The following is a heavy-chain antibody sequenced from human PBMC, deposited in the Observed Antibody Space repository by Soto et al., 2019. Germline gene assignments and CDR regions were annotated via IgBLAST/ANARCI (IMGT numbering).Heavy chain of an antibody. Sequence: GGSLRLSCAASGFTFSSYWMHWVRQAPGKGLVWVSRINSDGSSTSYADSVKGRFTISRDNAKNTLYLQMNSLRAEDTAVYYCARGYYYDSSGYRSNWFDPWGQGTLVTVSS. CDR2: INSDGSST. CDR1: GFTFSSYW. J-gene: IGHJ5*02. D-gene: IGHD3-22*01. CDR3: ARGYYYDSSGYRSNWFDP. V-gene: IGHV3-74*01.